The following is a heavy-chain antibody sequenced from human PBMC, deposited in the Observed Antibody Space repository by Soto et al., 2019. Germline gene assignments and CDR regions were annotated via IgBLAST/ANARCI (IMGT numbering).Heavy chain of an antibody. J-gene: IGHJ4*02. CDR2: IGTAGDT. Sequence: GGSLRLSCAASGSTFSSYDMHWVRQATGKGLEWVSAIGTAGDTYYPGSVKGRFTISRENAKNSLYLQMNSLRAEDTAVYYCARLPFGYSYGVFDYWGQGTLVTGSA. CDR1: GSTFSSYD. D-gene: IGHD5-18*01. V-gene: IGHV3-13*01. CDR3: ARLPFGYSYGVFDY.